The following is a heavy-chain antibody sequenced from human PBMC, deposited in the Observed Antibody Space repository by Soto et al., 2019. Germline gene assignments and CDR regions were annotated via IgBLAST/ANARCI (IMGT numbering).Heavy chain of an antibody. V-gene: IGHV3-30*18. J-gene: IGHJ4*02. D-gene: IGHD3-3*01. CDR1: GFTFSSYG. Sequence: PGGSLRLSCAASGFTFSSYGMHWVRQAPGKGLEWVAVISYDGSNKYYADSVKGRFTISRDNSKNTLYLQMNSLRAEDTAVYYCAKDARFHFDYWGQGTLVTVSS. CDR3: AKDARFHFDY. CDR2: ISYDGSNK.